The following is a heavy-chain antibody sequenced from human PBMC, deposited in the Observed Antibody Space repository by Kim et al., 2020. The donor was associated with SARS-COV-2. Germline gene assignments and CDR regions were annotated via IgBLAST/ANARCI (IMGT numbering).Heavy chain of an antibody. Sequence: GGSLRLSCAASGFTFSSYAMHWVRQAPGKGLEWVAVISYDGSNKYYADSVKGRFTISRDNSKNTLYLQMNSLRAEDTAVYYCAREYCSSTSCYSRTYGM. CDR2: ISYDGSNK. CDR3: AREYCSSTSCYSRTYGM. V-gene: IGHV3-30-3*01. CDR1: GFTFSSYA. D-gene: IGHD2-2*02. J-gene: IGHJ6*01.